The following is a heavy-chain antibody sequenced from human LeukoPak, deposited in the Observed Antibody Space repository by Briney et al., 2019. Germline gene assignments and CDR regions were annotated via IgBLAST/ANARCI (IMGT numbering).Heavy chain of an antibody. D-gene: IGHD5-24*01. J-gene: IGHJ3*02. Sequence: GGSLRLSCAASGFIFSNYEMHWVRQAPGKGLEYVSAIAINGGSTYYADSVEGRFTISRDNSKNTLSLQMGSLRADDMAVYYCARRRLGAFDIWGQGTMVTVSS. CDR2: IAINGGST. CDR1: GFIFSNYE. CDR3: ARRRLGAFDI. V-gene: IGHV3-64*02.